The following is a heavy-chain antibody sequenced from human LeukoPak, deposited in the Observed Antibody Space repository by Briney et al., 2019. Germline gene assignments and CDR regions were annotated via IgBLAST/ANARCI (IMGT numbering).Heavy chain of an antibody. CDR2: IRYDGSNK. J-gene: IGHJ4*02. CDR3: ARDRGRGVFTDY. D-gene: IGHD3-10*01. CDR1: GFTFSSYG. Sequence: GGSLRLSCAASGFTFSSYGMHWVRQAPGKGLEWVAFIRYDGSNKYYADSVKGRFTISRDNSKNTLYLQMNSLRAEDTAVYYCARDRGRGVFTDYWGQGTLVTVSS. V-gene: IGHV3-30*02.